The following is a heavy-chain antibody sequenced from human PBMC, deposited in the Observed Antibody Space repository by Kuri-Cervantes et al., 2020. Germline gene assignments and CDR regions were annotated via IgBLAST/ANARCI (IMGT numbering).Heavy chain of an antibody. D-gene: IGHD2-2*01. V-gene: IGHV4-34*01. CDR1: GGSFSDYY. CDR3: ARGGSSTYYYYYYMDV. Sequence: SETLSLTCAVYGGSFSDYYWTWIRQPPGKGLEWIGEINHSGSTNYNTSLKSRVTISVDTSKNQFSLKLSSVTGADTAVYYCARGGSSTYYYYYYMDVWAKGPRSPSP. CDR2: INHSGST. J-gene: IGHJ6*03.